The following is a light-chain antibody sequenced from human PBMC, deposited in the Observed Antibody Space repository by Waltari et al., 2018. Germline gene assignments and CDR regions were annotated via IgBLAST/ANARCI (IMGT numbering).Light chain of an antibody. J-gene: IGKJ4*01. CDR2: GVS. CDR1: ESISGTY. V-gene: IGKV3-20*01. Sequence: EIVLTQSPGTLSLSPGERATLSCRASESISGTYLAWYQQKPGQAPRLLIYGVSSRAACMPDRCSGSGSGTDFTLSSSRREPGDFGCYYCRRYGSSPPLTFGGGTKVEIK. CDR3: RRYGSSPPLT.